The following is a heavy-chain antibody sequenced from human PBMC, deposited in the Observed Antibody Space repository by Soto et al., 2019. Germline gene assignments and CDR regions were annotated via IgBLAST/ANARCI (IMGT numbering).Heavy chain of an antibody. V-gene: IGHV3-30*18. CDR1: GFTFSSYG. CDR2: ISYDGSNK. Sequence: QVQLVESGGGVVQPGRSLRLSCAASGFTFSSYGMHWVRQAPGKGLEWVAVISYDGSNKYYADSVKGLFTISRDNSKNPLYLQMNSLRAEDTAVYYCAKEMPKVTMVRGVSGAFDIWGQGTMVTVSS. CDR3: AKEMPKVTMVRGVSGAFDI. D-gene: IGHD3-10*01. J-gene: IGHJ3*02.